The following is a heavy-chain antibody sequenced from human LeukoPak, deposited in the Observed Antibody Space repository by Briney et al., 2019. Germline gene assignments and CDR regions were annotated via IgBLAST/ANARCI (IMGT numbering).Heavy chain of an antibody. D-gene: IGHD2-21*02. CDR3: VGGGLRYFDY. CDR2: ITGNGYTI. CDR1: GFDFNNFE. V-gene: IGHV3-48*03. J-gene: IGHJ4*02. Sequence: GGSLRLSCAASGFDFNNFEMNWVRQAPGTGLEWISFITGNGYTIYYADSVKGRFTISRDNAHNSLYLQMNSLRGEDTAVYYCVGGGLRYFDYWGQGTLVTVSA.